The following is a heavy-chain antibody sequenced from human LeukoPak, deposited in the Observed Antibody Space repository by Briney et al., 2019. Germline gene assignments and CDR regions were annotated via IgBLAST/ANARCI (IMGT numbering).Heavy chain of an antibody. CDR2: INPSGGST. J-gene: IGHJ4*02. CDR3: ARDAGDIVVVVAATHVFDY. D-gene: IGHD2-15*01. Sequence: ASVKVSCKASGYTFTGYYMHWVRQAPGQGLEWMGIINPSGGSTSYAQKFQGRVTMTRDTSTSTVYMELSSLRSEDTAVYYCARDAGDIVVVVAATHVFDYWGQGTLVTVSS. CDR1: GYTFTGYY. V-gene: IGHV1-46*01.